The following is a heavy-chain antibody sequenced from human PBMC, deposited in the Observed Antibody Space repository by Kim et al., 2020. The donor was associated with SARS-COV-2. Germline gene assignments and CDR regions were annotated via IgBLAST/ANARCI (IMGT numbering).Heavy chain of an antibody. J-gene: IGHJ5*02. CDR1: GGSISSSYYY. V-gene: IGHV4-39*01. D-gene: IGHD3-9*01. Sequence: SETLSLTCTVSGGSISSSYYYWGWIRQPPGKGLDWIGTVYYSGTSYYNPSLKSRVTISVDTSENQFSLKLTSVTAADTAVDYCARSYYDILTGHKWFDP. CDR3: ARSYYDILTGHKWFDP. CDR2: VYYSGTS.